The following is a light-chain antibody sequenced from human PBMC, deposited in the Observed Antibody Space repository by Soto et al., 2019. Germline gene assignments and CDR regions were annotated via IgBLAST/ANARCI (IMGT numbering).Light chain of an antibody. V-gene: IGLV2-23*01. J-gene: IGLJ1*01. CDR3: FSFTSTNTHV. CDR1: SSDFGSYKF. Sequence: QSALTQPASVSGSPGQSVTISCTGTSSDFGSYKFVSWYQHHPGKVPKVFIYETSKRPSGVSDRFSGSKSGNTASLTISGLQAEDEADYYCFSFTSTNTHVFGSGTKVTVL. CDR2: ETS.